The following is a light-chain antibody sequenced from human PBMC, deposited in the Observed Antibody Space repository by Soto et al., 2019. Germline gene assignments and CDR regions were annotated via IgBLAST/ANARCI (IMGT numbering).Light chain of an antibody. Sequence: DTVMTQSPDSLAVSLGERATINCKSSQNVLYNSNNKNYLAWYQQKPGQPTKLLIYWASTREAGVPDRFSGSGSGTDFTLTISSLQAEDVAVYSCQQYYSTPPTFGGGTKVEIK. CDR1: QNVLYNSNNKNY. J-gene: IGKJ4*01. V-gene: IGKV4-1*01. CDR3: QQYYSTPPT. CDR2: WAS.